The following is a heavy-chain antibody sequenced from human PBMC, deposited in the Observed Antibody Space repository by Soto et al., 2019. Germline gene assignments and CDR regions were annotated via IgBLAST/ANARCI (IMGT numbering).Heavy chain of an antibody. J-gene: IGHJ5*02. D-gene: IGHD5-12*01. Sequence: QVQLVQSGAEVKKPGASVKVSCKASGYTFTGYYMHWVRQAPGQGLEWMGWINPNSGGTNYAQKCQGWVTMTGDTSIRTAHMELSRLRSDDTAVYYCARGFRRWLQWGGWFDPWGQGTLVTVSS. V-gene: IGHV1-2*04. CDR1: GYTFTGYY. CDR2: INPNSGGT. CDR3: ARGFRRWLQWGGWFDP.